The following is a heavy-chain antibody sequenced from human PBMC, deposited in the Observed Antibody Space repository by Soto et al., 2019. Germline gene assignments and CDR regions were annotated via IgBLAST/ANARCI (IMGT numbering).Heavy chain of an antibody. CDR2: IIPIFGTA. J-gene: IGHJ4*02. CDR1: GGTFSSYA. Sequence: QVQLVQSGAEVKKPGSSVKVSCKASGGTFSSYAISWVRQAPGQGLEWMGGIIPIFGTANYAQKFQGRVTITADEYTSTAYMELSSLRSEDTAVYYCAREKGAAYYDSSGYYPFDYWGQGTLVTVSS. CDR3: AREKGAAYYDSSGYYPFDY. D-gene: IGHD3-22*01. V-gene: IGHV1-69*01.